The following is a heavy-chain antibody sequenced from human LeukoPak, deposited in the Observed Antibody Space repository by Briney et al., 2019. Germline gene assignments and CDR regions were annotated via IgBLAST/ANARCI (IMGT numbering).Heavy chain of an antibody. V-gene: IGHV4-4*07. Sequence: PSKTLSLTCTVSGGSISSYYWSWIRQPAGKGLEWIGRIYTSGSTNYNPSLKSRVTMSVDTSKNQFSLKLTSVTAADTAMYYCARITEWNDFDYWGQGILVSVSS. CDR3: ARITEWNDFDY. J-gene: IGHJ4*02. D-gene: IGHD1-1*01. CDR2: IYTSGST. CDR1: GGSISSYY.